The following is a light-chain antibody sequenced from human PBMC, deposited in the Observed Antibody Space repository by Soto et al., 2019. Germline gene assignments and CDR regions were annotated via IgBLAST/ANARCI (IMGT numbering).Light chain of an antibody. CDR1: QGIRND. J-gene: IGKJ1*01. Sequence: IQISQSQSSLCALVGASATITGGESQGIRNDLGWYQQKPGKAPKRLIYAASSLQSGVPSRFSGSGSGTEFTLTISSLQPEDFATYYFLPHNRHPWTFG. CDR3: LPHNRHPWT. CDR2: AAS. V-gene: IGKV1-17*01.